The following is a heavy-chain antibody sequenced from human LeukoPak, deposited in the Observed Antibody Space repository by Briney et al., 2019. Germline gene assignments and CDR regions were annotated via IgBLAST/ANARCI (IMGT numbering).Heavy chain of an antibody. Sequence: GGSLRLSCAASGFIFTTYSMHWVRQAPGKGLEWVSVIWSGGNNKYYSDSVKGRFTISRDNSKNRLYLEMNSLRAEDTAVYYCAKDGQVGAIGYFDYRGQGTLVTVSS. CDR3: AKDGQVGAIGYFDY. CDR1: GFIFTTYS. CDR2: IWSGGNNK. D-gene: IGHD1-26*01. V-gene: IGHV3-33*06. J-gene: IGHJ4*02.